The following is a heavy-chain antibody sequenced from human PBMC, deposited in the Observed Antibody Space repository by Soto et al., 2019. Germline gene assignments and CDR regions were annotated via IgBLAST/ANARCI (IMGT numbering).Heavy chain of an antibody. CDR3: ASPASNYDFWTGYSFDI. CDR2: MNPNSGNT. Sequence: QVQLVQSGAEVKKPGASVKVSCKASGYTFTSYDINWVRQATGQGLEWMGWMNPNSGNTGYAQKFPGRVTMTSNTSISTAYMELSSLRSEDTAVYYCASPASNYDFWTGYSFDIWGQGTMVTVSS. J-gene: IGHJ3*02. D-gene: IGHD3-3*01. V-gene: IGHV1-8*01. CDR1: GYTFTSYD.